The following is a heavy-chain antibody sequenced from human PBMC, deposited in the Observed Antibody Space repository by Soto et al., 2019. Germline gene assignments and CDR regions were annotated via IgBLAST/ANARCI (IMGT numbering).Heavy chain of an antibody. CDR3: AREKDLILGGYALDT. CDR2: LLYKWIT. J-gene: IGHJ3*02. CDR1: DGSISGHY. Sequence: QAQLQQSGPGLVKPSETLSLTCNVTDGSISGHYWTWIRLSPGRKLEWIGNLLYKWITNYNPSLEGRVSISLDTARKELSLRLTSVTAADTAGYYCAREKDLILGGYALDTWGHGTMVTVSS. D-gene: IGHD2-8*02. V-gene: IGHV4-59*11.